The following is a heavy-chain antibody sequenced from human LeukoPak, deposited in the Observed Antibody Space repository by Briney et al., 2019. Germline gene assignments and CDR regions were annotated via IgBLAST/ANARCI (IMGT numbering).Heavy chain of an antibody. CDR1: GFTFGSYG. J-gene: IGHJ4*02. Sequence: PGGSLRLSCAASGFTFGSYGMHWVRQAPGKGLDWVAFVRYDGNNPYYSASVKGRFTISRDNSKNTVLLQMNNPRLEDAAIYYCARGSRYGDYPYYCDFWGQGTLVTVSS. V-gene: IGHV3-30*02. D-gene: IGHD4-17*01. CDR3: ARGSRYGDYPYYCDF. CDR2: VRYDGNNP.